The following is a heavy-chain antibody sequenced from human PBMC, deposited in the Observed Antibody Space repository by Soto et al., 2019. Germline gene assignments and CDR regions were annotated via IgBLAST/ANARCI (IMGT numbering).Heavy chain of an antibody. D-gene: IGHD1-26*01. J-gene: IGHJ5*02. CDR2: ISGSGFKK. CDR3: AKNQGVELVPLATVDWFDP. Sequence: GGSLRLSCAASGFIFENFGMSWVRQAPGKGLEWISSISGSGFKKYYADSVKGRFTISRDNSKSTGYLELNNLSAEDTAVYHCAKNQGVELVPLATVDWFDPWGQGSVVTVSS. CDR1: GFIFENFG. V-gene: IGHV3-23*01.